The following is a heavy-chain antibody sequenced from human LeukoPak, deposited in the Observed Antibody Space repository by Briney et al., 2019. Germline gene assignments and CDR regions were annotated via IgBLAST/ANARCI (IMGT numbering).Heavy chain of an antibody. J-gene: IGHJ4*02. Sequence: PSETLSLTCTVSGDSISGYYWTWIRQPPGKGLEWIGYIYHSGSTNYNPSLESRVTMSLDTSMAQFSLELRSVTAADTALYYCARRRVEPERFDYWGQGALVTVSS. CDR1: GDSISGYY. D-gene: IGHD3-3*01. V-gene: IGHV4-59*01. CDR3: ARRRVEPERFDY. CDR2: IYHSGST.